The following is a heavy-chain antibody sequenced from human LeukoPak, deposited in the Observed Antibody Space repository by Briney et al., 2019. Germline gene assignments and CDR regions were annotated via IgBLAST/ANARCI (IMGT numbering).Heavy chain of an antibody. CDR2: IKQDGFEK. D-gene: IGHD6-6*01. V-gene: IGHV3-7*01. CDR1: GFTFSSYW. Sequence: GGSLILSCAASGFTFSSYWMSWVRQAPGKGLEWVANIKQDGFEKYYVDSVKGRFTISRDNAKNSLFLQVNSLRAEDTAVYYCARDHGPHYSSSSETFDYWGQGTLVTVSS. J-gene: IGHJ4*02. CDR3: ARDHGPHYSSSSETFDY.